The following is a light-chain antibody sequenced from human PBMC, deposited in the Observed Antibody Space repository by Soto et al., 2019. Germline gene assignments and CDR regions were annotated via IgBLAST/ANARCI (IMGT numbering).Light chain of an antibody. Sequence: QSVLTQPPSASGSPGQSVTISCTGTSSDVGGYNYVSWYQQYPGRAPKLTIYEVTKLPSGVPDRFSVSKSGNTASLTVSGLQAEDEADYYCSSYAASNNFYFVFGGGTKVTVL. J-gene: IGLJ3*02. V-gene: IGLV2-8*01. CDR2: EVT. CDR3: SSYAASNNFYFV. CDR1: SSDVGGYNY.